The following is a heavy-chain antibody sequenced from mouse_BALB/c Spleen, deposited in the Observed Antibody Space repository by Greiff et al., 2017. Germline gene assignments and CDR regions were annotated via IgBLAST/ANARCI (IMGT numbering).Heavy chain of an antibody. J-gene: IGHJ4*01. CDR1: GYTFTDYN. Sequence: VQLKQSGPELVKPGASVKISCKASGYTFTDYNMHWVKQSHGKSLEWIGYIYPYNGGTGYNQKFKSKATLTVDNSSSTAYMELRSLTSEDSAVYYCARGGLRDYAMDYWGQGTSVTVSS. D-gene: IGHD2-2*01. CDR3: ARGGLRDYAMDY. V-gene: IGHV1S29*02. CDR2: IYPYNGGT.